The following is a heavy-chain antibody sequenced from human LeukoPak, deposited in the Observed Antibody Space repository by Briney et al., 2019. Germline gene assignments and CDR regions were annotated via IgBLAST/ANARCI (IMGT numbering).Heavy chain of an antibody. Sequence: SETLSLTCIVSGDSISSSGYYWSWIRQPPGKGLEWIGEINHSGSTNYNPSLKSRVTISVDTSKNQFSLKLSSVTAADTAVYYCARVQDSSGYYWGSDYFDYWGQGTLVTVSS. CDR2: INHSGST. CDR3: ARVQDSSGYYWGSDYFDY. D-gene: IGHD3-22*01. V-gene: IGHV4-39*07. J-gene: IGHJ4*02. CDR1: GDSISSSGYY.